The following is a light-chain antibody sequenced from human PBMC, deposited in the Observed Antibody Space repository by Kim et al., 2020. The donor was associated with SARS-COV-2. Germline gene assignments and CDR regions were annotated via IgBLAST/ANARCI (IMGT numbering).Light chain of an antibody. Sequence: VSGTPEQRVTISCSGGKPVNWYQRLPGAAPKLLIFSHNVRPSGVPDRFSASKSGTSATLAISGLLSEDEGDYFCATWDDSLNVWVFGGGTQLTVL. CDR3: ATWDDSLNVWV. V-gene: IGLV1-44*01. CDR2: SHN. CDR1: KP. J-gene: IGLJ3*02.